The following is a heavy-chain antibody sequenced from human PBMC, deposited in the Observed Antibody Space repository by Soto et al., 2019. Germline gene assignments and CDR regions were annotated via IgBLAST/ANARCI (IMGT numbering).Heavy chain of an antibody. CDR2: IKQDGSEK. J-gene: IGHJ6*02. CDR3: ARDDSSGYFYYYYGMDV. D-gene: IGHD3-22*01. Sequence: EVQLVESGGGLVQPGGSLRLSCAASGFTFSSYWMSWVRQAPGKGLEWVANIKQDGSEKYYVDSVKGRFTISRDTAKNSLYLQMNSLRAEDTAVYYCARDDSSGYFYYYYGMDVWGQGTTVTVSS. V-gene: IGHV3-7*04. CDR1: GFTFSSYW.